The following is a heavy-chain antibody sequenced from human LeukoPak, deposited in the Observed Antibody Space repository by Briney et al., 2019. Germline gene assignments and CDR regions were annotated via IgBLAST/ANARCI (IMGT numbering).Heavy chain of an antibody. D-gene: IGHD2-2*01. CDR2: INHSGST. J-gene: IGHJ4*02. Sequence: PSETLSLTCAVYGGSFSGYYWSWIRQPPGKGLEWIGEINHSGSTNYNPSLKSRVTISVDTSKNQFSLKLSSVTAADTAVYHCAKYCSSTSCYPPGSFDYWGQGTLVTVSS. CDR1: GGSFSGYY. CDR3: AKYCSSTSCYPPGSFDY. V-gene: IGHV4-34*01.